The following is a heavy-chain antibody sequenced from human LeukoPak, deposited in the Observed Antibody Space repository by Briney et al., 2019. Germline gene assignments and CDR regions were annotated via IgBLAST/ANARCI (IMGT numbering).Heavy chain of an antibody. Sequence: NLSLTCTVSGGSISSGGYYWSWIRQHPGKGLEWIGYIYYSGSTYYNPSLKSRLTISVDTSKNQFSLKLSSVTAADTAVYYCARDDCSGGSCYFDYWGQGTLVTVSS. D-gene: IGHD2-15*01. CDR1: GGSISSGGYY. V-gene: IGHV4-31*03. J-gene: IGHJ4*02. CDR3: ARDDCSGGSCYFDY. CDR2: IYYSGST.